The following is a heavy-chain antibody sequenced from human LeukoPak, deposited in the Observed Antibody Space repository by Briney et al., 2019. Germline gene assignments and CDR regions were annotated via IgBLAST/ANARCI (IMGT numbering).Heavy chain of an antibody. D-gene: IGHD5-18*01. J-gene: IGHJ4*02. V-gene: IGHV4-39*07. CDR1: GGSISSSSYY. Sequence: SETLSLTCTVSGGSISSSSYYWGWIRQPPGKGLEWIGSIYYSGSTYYNPSLKSRVTISVDTSKNQFSLKLSSVTAADTAVYYCARDFYSYGLYWGQGTLVTVSS. CDR2: IYYSGST. CDR3: ARDFYSYGLY.